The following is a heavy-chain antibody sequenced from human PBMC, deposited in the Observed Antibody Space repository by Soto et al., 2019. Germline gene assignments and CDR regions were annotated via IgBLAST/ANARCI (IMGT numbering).Heavy chain of an antibody. Sequence: KPGGSLRLSCAASGFTFSSYSMNWVRQAPGKGLEWVSSISSSSSYIYYADSVKGRFTISRDNAKNSLYLQMNSLRAEDTAVYYCARDRANYYDSSGYGMDVWGQGTTVTVSS. CDR2: ISSSSSYI. J-gene: IGHJ6*02. V-gene: IGHV3-21*01. D-gene: IGHD3-22*01. CDR3: ARDRANYYDSSGYGMDV. CDR1: GFTFSSYS.